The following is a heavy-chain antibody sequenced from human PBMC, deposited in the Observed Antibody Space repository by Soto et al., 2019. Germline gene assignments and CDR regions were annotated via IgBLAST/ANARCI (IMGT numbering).Heavy chain of an antibody. CDR1: EFSISPYW. D-gene: IGHD5-12*01. CDR3: VSDGVVCSGSDCFRHFKH. Sequence: EVQLVESGGDLVQPGGSLRLSCVASEFSISPYWMSWGRQAPGKGLEWVANIKEDGSAARYVDSARDRILISRDNTKNSLYLQMTNLRAEDTAIYYCVSDGVVCSGSDCFRHFKHWGWGTRVTVSS. V-gene: IGHV3-7*03. J-gene: IGHJ1*01. CDR2: IKEDGSAA.